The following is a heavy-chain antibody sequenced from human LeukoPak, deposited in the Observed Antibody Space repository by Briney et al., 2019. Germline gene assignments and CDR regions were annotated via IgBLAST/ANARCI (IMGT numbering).Heavy chain of an antibody. Sequence: GASVKVSCKASGYTFTGHFFHWVRQAPGQGLEWMGWINPNSGGTNCAQKFQGRVAMTRDTSISTAYMELSSLRSDDTAVYYCARDQDYFGSGTYFFDYWGRGTLVTVSS. D-gene: IGHD3-10*01. CDR3: ARDQDYFGSGTYFFDY. J-gene: IGHJ4*02. V-gene: IGHV1-2*02. CDR1: GYTFTGHF. CDR2: INPNSGGT.